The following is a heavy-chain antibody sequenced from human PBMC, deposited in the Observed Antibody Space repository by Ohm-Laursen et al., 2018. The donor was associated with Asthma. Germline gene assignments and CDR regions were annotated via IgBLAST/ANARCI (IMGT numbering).Heavy chain of an antibody. CDR2: INAGNGNT. J-gene: IGHJ4*02. CDR3: AREELGYCSGGSCYARDY. Sequence: ASVKVSCKASGYTFTSYAMHWVRQAPGQRLEWMGWINAGNGNTKYSQKFQGRVTITRDTSASTAYMELSSLRSEDTAVYYCAREELGYCSGGSCYARDYWGQGTLVTVSS. CDR1: GYTFTSYA. V-gene: IGHV1-3*01. D-gene: IGHD2-15*01.